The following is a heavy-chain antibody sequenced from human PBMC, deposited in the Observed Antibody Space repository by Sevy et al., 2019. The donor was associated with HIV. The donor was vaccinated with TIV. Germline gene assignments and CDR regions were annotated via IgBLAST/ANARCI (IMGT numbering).Heavy chain of an antibody. D-gene: IGHD3-22*01. V-gene: IGHV3-7*03. CDR1: GFTFSNYW. CDR3: ARGDYYDSRGYYCRY. J-gene: IGHJ4*02. Sequence: GGSLRLSCAASGFTFSNYWMTWVRQVPGKGLEWVANIKQDGSEKFCVDSVKGRFTISGDNAKNSLYLQMNSLRAEDTAVYYCARGDYYDSRGYYCRYWGQGTLVTVSS. CDR2: IKQDGSEK.